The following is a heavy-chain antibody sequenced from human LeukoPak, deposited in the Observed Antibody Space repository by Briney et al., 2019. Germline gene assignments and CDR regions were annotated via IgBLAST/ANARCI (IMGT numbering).Heavy chain of an antibody. D-gene: IGHD1-26*01. CDR3: ARVRSGSLDY. V-gene: IGHV3-30*03. CDR2: TSCNGGIK. CDR1: RFSFSTYG. Sequence: GGSLRLSCTASRFSFSTYGIHWVRQAPGKGLEWVAATSCNGGIKLYSDSVKDRFSISRDNSENTLFLQMNSLRAEDTAVYYCARVRSGSLDYWGQGTLVTVSP. J-gene: IGHJ4*02.